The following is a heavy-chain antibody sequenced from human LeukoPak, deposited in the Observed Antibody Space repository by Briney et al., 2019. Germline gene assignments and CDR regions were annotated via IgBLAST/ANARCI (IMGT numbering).Heavy chain of an antibody. CDR3: ARGSGYSGFDYDY. J-gene: IGHJ4*02. V-gene: IGHV3-11*01. Sequence: GGSLRLSCAASGFTFSDYYMSWIRQAPGKGLERVSYISSSGGTIYYADSVQGRFTISRDNAKNSLYLQMNSLRAEDTAIYYCARGSGYSGFDYDYWGQGTLVTVSS. CDR1: GFTFSDYY. CDR2: ISSSGGTI. D-gene: IGHD5-12*01.